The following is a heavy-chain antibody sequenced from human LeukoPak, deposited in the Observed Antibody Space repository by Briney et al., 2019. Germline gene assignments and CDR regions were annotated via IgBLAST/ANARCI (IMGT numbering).Heavy chain of an antibody. CDR3: ARDLRDYGDYVVGAFDI. Sequence: PGGSLRLSCAASGFTFSSYSMNWVRQAPGKGLEWVSSISSSSSYIYYADSVKGRFTISRDNAKNSLYLQMNSLRAEDTAVYYCARDLRDYGDYVVGAFDIWGQGTMVTVSS. V-gene: IGHV3-21*01. J-gene: IGHJ3*02. D-gene: IGHD4-17*01. CDR2: ISSSSSYI. CDR1: GFTFSSYS.